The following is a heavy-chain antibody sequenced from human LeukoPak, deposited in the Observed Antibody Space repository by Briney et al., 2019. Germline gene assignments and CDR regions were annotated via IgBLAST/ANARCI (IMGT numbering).Heavy chain of an antibody. J-gene: IGHJ4*02. D-gene: IGHD5-12*01. V-gene: IGHV3-30*04. CDR2: ISYDGSNK. CDR3: ARGGEFSGYEI. Sequence: GGSLRLSCAASGFTFSSYAMHWVRQAPGKGLEWVAVISYDGSNKYYADSVKGRFTISRDNSKNTLYLQMNSLRAEDTAVYYCARGGEFSGYEIWGQGTLVTVSS. CDR1: GFTFSSYA.